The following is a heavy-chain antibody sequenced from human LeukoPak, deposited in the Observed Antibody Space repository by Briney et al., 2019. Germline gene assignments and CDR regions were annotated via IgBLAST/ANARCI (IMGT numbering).Heavy chain of an antibody. V-gene: IGHV4-39*07. D-gene: IGHD3-16*02. CDR1: GGSISSSSYY. CDR2: INHSGST. Sequence: SETLSLTCTVSGGSISSSSYYWGWIRQPPGKGLEWIGEINHSGSTNYNPSLKSRVTISVDTSKNQFSLKLSSVTAADTAVYYCARGAMITFGGVIPRPYYFDYWGQGTLVTVSS. CDR3: ARGAMITFGGVIPRPYYFDY. J-gene: IGHJ4*02.